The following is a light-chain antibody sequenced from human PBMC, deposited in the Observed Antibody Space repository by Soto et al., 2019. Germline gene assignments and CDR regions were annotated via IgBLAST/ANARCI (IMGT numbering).Light chain of an antibody. CDR3: QKYDSVPFT. CDR1: HDISHF. V-gene: IGKV1-27*01. Sequence: DIQMTQSPSSLSASLGDRVTFTCRASHDISHFLAWYQQKPGKVPQLLIYEASTLQFGVPSRFSGSGSGTELRLTISCLQPEDVATYCCQKYDSVPFTCGPGTKLDIK. CDR2: EAS. J-gene: IGKJ3*01.